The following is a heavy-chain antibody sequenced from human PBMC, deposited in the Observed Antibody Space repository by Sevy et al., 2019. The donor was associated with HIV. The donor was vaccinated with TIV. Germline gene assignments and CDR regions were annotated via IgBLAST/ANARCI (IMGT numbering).Heavy chain of an antibody. Sequence: ASVKVSCKASGYTFTSYGISWVRQAPGQGLEWMGWISAYNGNTNYAQKLQGRVTMTTDTSTSTAYMELRSLRSDDTAGYYCARDPGGYDSSGYKNNDAFDIWGQGTMVTVSS. CDR3: ARDPGGYDSSGYKNNDAFDI. CDR2: ISAYNGNT. J-gene: IGHJ3*02. D-gene: IGHD3-22*01. CDR1: GYTFTSYG. V-gene: IGHV1-18*01.